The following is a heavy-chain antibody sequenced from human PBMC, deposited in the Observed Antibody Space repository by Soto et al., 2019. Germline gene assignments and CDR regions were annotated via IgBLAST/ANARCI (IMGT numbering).Heavy chain of an antibody. CDR2: INTDGSST. V-gene: IGHV3-74*01. CDR3: ASSNHLDDY. CDR1: EFTFNTYW. Sequence: EVQLVESGGGLAQHGWSLRLSGSSSEFTFNTYWMHWFRQAPGNGLVCVSRINTDGSSTTYAESVKGRSTISRDNAKNTLYLITNSLTTDDTAVDYCASSNHLDDYWSLRTLLNFSS. J-gene: IGHJ4*02.